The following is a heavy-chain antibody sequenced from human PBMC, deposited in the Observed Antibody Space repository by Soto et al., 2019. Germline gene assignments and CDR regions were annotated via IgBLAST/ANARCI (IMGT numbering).Heavy chain of an antibody. CDR3: AKDHYYDSSGYWDAFDI. J-gene: IGHJ3*02. V-gene: IGHV3-23*01. Sequence: PGGSLRLSCAASGFTFSSYAMSWVRQAPGKGLEWVSAISGSGGSTYYADSVKGRFTISRDNSKNTLYLQMNSLRAEDTVVYYCAKDHYYDSSGYWDAFDIWGQGTMVTVSS. CDR2: ISGSGGST. CDR1: GFTFSSYA. D-gene: IGHD3-22*01.